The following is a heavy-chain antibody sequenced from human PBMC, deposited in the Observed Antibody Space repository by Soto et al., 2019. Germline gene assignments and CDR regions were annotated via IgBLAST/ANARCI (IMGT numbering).Heavy chain of an antibody. Sequence: EVQLVESGGGLVQPGGSLRLSCAASGFTFSSYSTNWVRQAPGKGLEWVSYISSGSGTIYYADSVKGRFTISRDNAKNSLYLQMNSLRDEDTAVYYCARDADYYDTSGYFRLRYFDLWGRGTLVTVSS. J-gene: IGHJ2*01. D-gene: IGHD3-22*01. V-gene: IGHV3-48*02. CDR2: ISSGSGTI. CDR1: GFTFSSYS. CDR3: ARDADYYDTSGYFRLRYFDL.